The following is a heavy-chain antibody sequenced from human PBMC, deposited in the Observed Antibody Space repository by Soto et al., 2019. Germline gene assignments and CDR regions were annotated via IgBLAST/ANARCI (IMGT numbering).Heavy chain of an antibody. CDR3: ERAEQYQPRSPKGGVDI. CDR2: IIPIVGTA. CDR1: GGTFTSYA. Sequence: SVKVACRASGGTFTSYAISWVRQAPGQGLEWMGGIIPIVGTANYAQKFQGRVTITADESTSTAYMELSSLRSEDTAVYYCERAEQYQPRSPKGGVDIGCQARLVTAS. J-gene: IGHJ3*02. V-gene: IGHV1-69*13. D-gene: IGHD2-2*01.